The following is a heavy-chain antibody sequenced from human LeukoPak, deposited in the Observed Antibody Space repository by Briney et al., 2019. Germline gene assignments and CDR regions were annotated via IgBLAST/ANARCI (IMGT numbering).Heavy chain of an antibody. Sequence: GGSLRLSCAASGFTLSSYAMCWVRQAPGKGLEWVSAISGSGDSTYYADSVKGRFTISRDNSKNTLFLQMNSLRAEDTAVYYCAKGDTIMVIDYWGQGILVTVSP. J-gene: IGHJ4*02. CDR2: ISGSGDST. CDR3: AKGDTIMVIDY. V-gene: IGHV3-23*01. CDR1: GFTLSSYA. D-gene: IGHD5-18*01.